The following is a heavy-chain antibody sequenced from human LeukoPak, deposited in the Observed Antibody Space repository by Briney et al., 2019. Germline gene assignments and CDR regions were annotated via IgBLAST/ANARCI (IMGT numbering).Heavy chain of an antibody. D-gene: IGHD3-10*01. Sequence: PSETLSLTCTVSGGSISSYYWSWIRQPTGKGLEWIGYIYYSGSTNYNPSLKSRVTISVDTSKNQFSLKLSSVTAADTAVYYCARASGASAGYYYYYYMDVWGKGTTVTVSS. CDR3: ARASGASAGYYYYYYMDV. CDR2: IYYSGST. CDR1: GGSISSYY. J-gene: IGHJ6*03. V-gene: IGHV4-59*01.